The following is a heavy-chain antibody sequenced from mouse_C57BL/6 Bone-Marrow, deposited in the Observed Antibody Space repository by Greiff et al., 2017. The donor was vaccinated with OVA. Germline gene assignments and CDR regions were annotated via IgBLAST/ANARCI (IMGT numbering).Heavy chain of an antibody. V-gene: IGHV3-6*01. D-gene: IGHD1-1*01. J-gene: IGHJ2*01. CDR2: ISYDGSN. Sequence: EVQLQESGPGLVKPSQSLSLTCSVTGYSITSGYYWNWIRQFPGNKLEWMGYISYDGSNNYNPSLKNRISITRDPSKNQFFLKLNSVTTEDTATYYCARLYYYGSSYYFDYWGQGTTLTVSS. CDR3: ARLYYYGSSYYFDY. CDR1: GYSITSGYY.